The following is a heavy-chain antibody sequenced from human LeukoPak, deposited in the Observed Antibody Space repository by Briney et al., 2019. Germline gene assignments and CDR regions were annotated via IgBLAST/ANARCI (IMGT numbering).Heavy chain of an antibody. CDR3: ARGLYGDSAFDF. Sequence: GGSLRLSCAASGFTFSTYSMNWVRQAPGEGLEWVSSITISSSNIYYADSVKGRFTISRDNAKNSLYLQMNSLRAEDTAVYYCARGLYGDSAFDFRGQGTLVTVSS. CDR2: ITISSSNI. D-gene: IGHD4-17*01. J-gene: IGHJ4*02. CDR1: GFTFSTYS. V-gene: IGHV3-21*01.